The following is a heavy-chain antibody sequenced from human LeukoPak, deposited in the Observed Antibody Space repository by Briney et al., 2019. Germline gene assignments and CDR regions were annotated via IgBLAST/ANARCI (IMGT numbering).Heavy chain of an antibody. J-gene: IGHJ1*01. CDR3: YGGNAEH. V-gene: IGHV3-74*01. D-gene: IGHD4-23*01. CDR2: INTDGSST. Sequence: TGGSLRLPWAASGXTFSDYYMSWIRQAPGKGLVWVSGINTDGSSTNYADSVKGRFTISRDNAKSTLYLQLNSLRAEDTAVYYCYGGNAEHWGQGTLVTVSS. CDR1: GXTFSDYY.